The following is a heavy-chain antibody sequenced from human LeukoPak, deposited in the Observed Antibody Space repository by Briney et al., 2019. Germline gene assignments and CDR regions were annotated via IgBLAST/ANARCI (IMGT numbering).Heavy chain of an antibody. CDR3: AKVYSGSSRYFDY. CDR2: IRYDGSNK. D-gene: IGHD1-26*01. Sequence: GGSLRLSCAASGFTFSSDGMHWVRQAPGKGLEWVAFIRYDGSNKYYADSVKGRFTISRDNSKNTLYLQMNSLRAEDTAVYYCAKVYSGSSRYFDYWGQGTLVTVSS. J-gene: IGHJ4*02. CDR1: GFTFSSDG. V-gene: IGHV3-30*02.